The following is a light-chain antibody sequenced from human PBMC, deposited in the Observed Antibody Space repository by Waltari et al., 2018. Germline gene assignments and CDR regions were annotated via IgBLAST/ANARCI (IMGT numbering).Light chain of an antibody. CDR2: AAS. CDR3: QQYYSTPRT. J-gene: IGKJ1*01. CDR1: QSISTH. V-gene: IGKV1-39*01. Sequence: DIQMTQSPSSLSASVGDRVSITCRASQSISTHLNWYQQKPGKAPKLLIYAASNLQSGVPSRFSGRGSETDFTLTISSLQAEDVAVYYCQQYYSTPRTFGQGTKVEIK.